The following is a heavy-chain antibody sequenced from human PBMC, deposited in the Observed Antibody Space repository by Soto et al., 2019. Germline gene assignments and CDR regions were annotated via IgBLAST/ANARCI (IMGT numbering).Heavy chain of an antibody. D-gene: IGHD3-10*01. CDR3: AIVLYYGSGSYCPYGMDV. Sequence: QVQLVQSGAEVKKPGSSVKVSCKTSGVSFNNNGIGWVRQAPGHGLEWMGGVSPPFRTSNYARKFQGRISITADAFTVTVNMELSSLPSEDTAQYYCAIVLYYGSGSYCPYGMDVWGQGTTVTVSS. CDR1: GVSFNNNG. J-gene: IGHJ6*02. V-gene: IGHV1-69*01. CDR2: VSPPFRTS.